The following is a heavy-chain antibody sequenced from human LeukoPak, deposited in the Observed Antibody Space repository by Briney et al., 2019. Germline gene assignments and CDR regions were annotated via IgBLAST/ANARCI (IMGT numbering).Heavy chain of an antibody. CDR3: ARRHGYYYYMDV. V-gene: IGHV4-59*01. CDR2: IYYSGST. Sequence: SETLSLTCTVSGGSISSYYWSWIRQPPGKGLEWIGYIYYSGSTNYNPSLRSRVTISVDTSKNQFSLKLSSVTAADTAVYYCARRHGYYYYMDVWGKGTTVTISS. CDR1: GGSISSYY. J-gene: IGHJ6*03.